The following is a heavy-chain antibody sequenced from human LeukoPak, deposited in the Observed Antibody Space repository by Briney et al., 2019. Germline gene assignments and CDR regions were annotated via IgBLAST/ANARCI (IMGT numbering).Heavy chain of an antibody. CDR2: ISYDGSNK. D-gene: IGHD2/OR15-2a*01. CDR3: AKGAFYGLNAFDI. V-gene: IGHV3-30*18. CDR1: GFTFSSYG. J-gene: IGHJ3*02. Sequence: GGSLRLSCAASGFTFSSYGMHWVRQAPGKGLEWVAVISYDGSNKYYADSVKGRFTISRDNSKNTLYLQMNSLRAEDTAVYYCAKGAFYGLNAFDIWGQRTMVTVSS.